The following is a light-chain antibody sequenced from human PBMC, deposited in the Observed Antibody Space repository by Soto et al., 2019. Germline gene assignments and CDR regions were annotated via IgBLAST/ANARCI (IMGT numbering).Light chain of an antibody. J-gene: IGKJ1*01. V-gene: IGKV3-20*01. CDR1: HSVSSSN. CDR2: AAS. Sequence: DIVLTQSPGTLSFSPGERATLSCRASHSVSSSNLAWYQQKPAQAPRLLIYAASRRAPGIPERFSGSGSGTDFTLTISRLEPEDFAVYYCQQYLTSPRTFGQGTKVDIK. CDR3: QQYLTSPRT.